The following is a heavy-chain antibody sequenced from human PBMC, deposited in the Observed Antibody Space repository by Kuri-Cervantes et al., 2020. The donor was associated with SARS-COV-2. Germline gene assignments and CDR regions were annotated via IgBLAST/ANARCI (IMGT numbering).Heavy chain of an antibody. CDR1: GYTFTGYY. V-gene: IGHV1-18*04. CDR3: ARSHTLYGGNSSPWDY. Sequence: ASVKVSCKASGYTFTGYYMHWVRQAPGRGLQWVGSINTYNGNTNYAQILQGRVTMTTDTSTNTAFMELRGLRSFDTAVYYCARSHTLYGGNSSPWDYWGQGTLVTVSS. J-gene: IGHJ4*02. CDR2: INTYNGNT. D-gene: IGHD4-23*01.